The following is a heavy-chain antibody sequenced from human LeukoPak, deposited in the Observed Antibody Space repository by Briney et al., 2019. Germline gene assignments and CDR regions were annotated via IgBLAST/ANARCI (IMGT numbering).Heavy chain of an antibody. J-gene: IGHJ4*02. CDR1: GGSIRGYY. CDR2: IYSSGST. V-gene: IGHV4-59*01. CDR3: AKDRRPNSYSSSWLDY. D-gene: IGHD6-13*01. Sequence: PSETLSLTCNVSGGSIRGYYWSWIRQPPGKGLEWIGYIYSSGSTNYNPSLKSRVTMSVDTSKNQFSLKVNSVTAADTAVYYCAKDRRPNSYSSSWLDYWGQGTLITVPS.